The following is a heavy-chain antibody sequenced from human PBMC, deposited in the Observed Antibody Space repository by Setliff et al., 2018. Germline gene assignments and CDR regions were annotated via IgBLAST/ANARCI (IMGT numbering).Heavy chain of an antibody. CDR1: GYTFTSYY. Sequence: ASVKVSCKASGYTFTSYYMHWVRQAPGQGLEWMGIINPSGGSTSYAQKFQGRVTMTRDTSTSTVYMELSSLRSEDTAVYYCASAPPGELHLGYWGQGTLVTVSS. CDR3: ASAPPGELHLGY. J-gene: IGHJ4*02. V-gene: IGHV1-46*01. CDR2: INPSGGST. D-gene: IGHD1-26*01.